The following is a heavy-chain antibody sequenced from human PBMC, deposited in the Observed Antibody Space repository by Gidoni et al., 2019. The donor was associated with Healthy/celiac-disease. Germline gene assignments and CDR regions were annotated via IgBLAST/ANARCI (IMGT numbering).Heavy chain of an antibody. D-gene: IGHD2-2*01. CDR3: AKSHCSSTSCYGWFDP. CDR2: ISGSGGST. CDR1: GFPFSSYA. J-gene: IGHJ5*02. V-gene: IGHV3-23*01. Sequence: EVQLLESGGGLVQPGGSLRLSCAASGFPFSSYAMSWVRQAPGKGLEWVSAISGSGGSTYYADSVKGRFTISRDNSKNTLYLQMNSLRAEDTAVYYCAKSHCSSTSCYGWFDPWGQGTLVTVSS.